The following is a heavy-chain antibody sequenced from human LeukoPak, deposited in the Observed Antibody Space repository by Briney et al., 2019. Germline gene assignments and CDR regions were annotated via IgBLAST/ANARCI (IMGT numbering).Heavy chain of an antibody. D-gene: IGHD5-18*01. V-gene: IGHV4-59*01. J-gene: IGHJ6*03. Sequence: SETLSLTCTVSGGSISSYYWSWIRQPPGKGLEWIGYIYYSGSTNYNPSLKSRLTISVDTSKNQFSLKLTSVTAADTAVYYCARTTEGGYTYDYFYYYYTDVWGKGTTVTISS. CDR3: ARTTEGGYTYDYFYYYYTDV. CDR1: GGSISSYY. CDR2: IYYSGST.